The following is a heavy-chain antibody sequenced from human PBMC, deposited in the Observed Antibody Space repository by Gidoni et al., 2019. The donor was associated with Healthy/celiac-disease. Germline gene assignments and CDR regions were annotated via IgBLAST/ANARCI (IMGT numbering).Heavy chain of an antibody. CDR1: GGSFSGYY. D-gene: IGHD3-10*01. CDR2: INHSGST. CDR3: ARGQETRRKWANYHGSGMKNHHQRRNAFDI. Sequence: QVQLQQWGAGLLKPSETLSLTCAVYGGSFSGYYWTWIRQPPGTGLEWIGEINHSGSTNYNPSLKSRVTISVDTSKNQFSLKLNSVTAADTAVYYCARGQETRRKWANYHGSGMKNHHQRRNAFDIWGQGTMVTVSS. J-gene: IGHJ3*02. V-gene: IGHV4-34*01.